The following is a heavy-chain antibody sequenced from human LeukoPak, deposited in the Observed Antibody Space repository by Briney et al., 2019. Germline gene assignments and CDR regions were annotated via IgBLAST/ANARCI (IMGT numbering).Heavy chain of an antibody. CDR3: ARGFWSGLPSGLAYMDV. CDR2: IIPIFGTA. J-gene: IGHJ6*03. D-gene: IGHD3-3*01. Sequence: SVKVSCKASGGTFSSYAISWVRQAPGQGLEWMGGIIPIFGTANYAQKFQGRVTITADESTSTAYMELSSLRSEVTAVYYCARGFWSGLPSGLAYMDVWGKGTTVTVSS. V-gene: IGHV1-69*13. CDR1: GGTFSSYA.